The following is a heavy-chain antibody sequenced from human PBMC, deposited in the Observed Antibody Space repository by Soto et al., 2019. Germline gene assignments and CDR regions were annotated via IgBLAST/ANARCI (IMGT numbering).Heavy chain of an antibody. J-gene: IGHJ5*02. D-gene: IGHD3-3*01. CDR3: ARDITIFVVVITHTVNWFDP. CDR2: INPSGGST. Sequence: QVQLVQSGAEVKKPGASVKVSCKASGYTFTSYYMHWVRQAPGQGLEWMGIINPSGGSTSYAQKFQGRVTMTRDTSTSTVYMELSSLRSEDTAVYYCARDITIFVVVITHTVNWFDPWGQGTLVTVSS. V-gene: IGHV1-46*03. CDR1: GYTFTSYY.